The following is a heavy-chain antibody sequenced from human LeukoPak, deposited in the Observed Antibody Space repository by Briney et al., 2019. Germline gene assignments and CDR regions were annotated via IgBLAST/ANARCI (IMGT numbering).Heavy chain of an antibody. CDR2: ISGSGGST. CDR3: AKAQQKRITMIVVVIPRGYYYFDY. CDR1: GFTFSSYA. Sequence: GSLRLPCAASGFTFSSYAMSWVRQAPGKGLEWVSAISGSGGSTYYADSVKGRFTISRDNSKNTLYLQMNSLRAEDTAVYYCAKAQQKRITMIVVVIPRGYYYFDYWGQGTLVTVSS. D-gene: IGHD3-22*01. V-gene: IGHV3-23*01. J-gene: IGHJ4*02.